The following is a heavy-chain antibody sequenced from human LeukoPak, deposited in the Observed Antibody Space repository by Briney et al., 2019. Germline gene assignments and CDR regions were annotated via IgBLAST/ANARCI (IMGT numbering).Heavy chain of an antibody. D-gene: IGHD3-10*01. CDR2: INHSGST. J-gene: IGHJ4*02. Sequence: SETLSLTCAVYGGSFSGYYWSWIRQPPGKGLEWIGEINHSGSTNYNPSLKSRVTISVDMSKNQFSLKLSSVTAADTAVYYCARAAFGYYGSGSYYKSGFDYWGQGTLVTVSS. CDR3: ARAAFGYYGSGSYYKSGFDY. CDR1: GGSFSGYY. V-gene: IGHV4-34*01.